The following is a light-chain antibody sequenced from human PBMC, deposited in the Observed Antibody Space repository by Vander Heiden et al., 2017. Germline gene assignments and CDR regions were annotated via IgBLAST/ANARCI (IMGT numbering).Light chain of an antibody. CDR1: QSISSG. V-gene: IGKV1-5*03. J-gene: IGKJ1*01. Sequence: DISMTQSPSTLSASVGDRVTITCRASQSISSGLAWYQQKPGKAPKLLIYKASSLESGVPSRFSGSGSGTEFTLTISSLQPDDFATYYCQQYNSYPGTFGQGTKVEIK. CDR2: KAS. CDR3: QQYNSYPGT.